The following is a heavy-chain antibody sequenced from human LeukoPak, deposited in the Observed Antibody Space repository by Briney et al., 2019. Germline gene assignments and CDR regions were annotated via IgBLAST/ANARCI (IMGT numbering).Heavy chain of an antibody. D-gene: IGHD2-2*01. V-gene: IGHV3-7*01. J-gene: IGHJ6*03. CDR3: ARERIGYCSRTSCYLERYYYYMDV. CDR2: IQQDGSEK. CDR1: GFTFSSYN. Sequence: GGSLRLSCAVSGFTFSSYNMNWVRQAPGKGLEWVANIQQDGSEKYYVDSVKGRFTISRDNAKNSLYLQMNSLRAEDTAVYYCARERIGYCSRTSCYLERYYYYMDVWGKGTTVTVSS.